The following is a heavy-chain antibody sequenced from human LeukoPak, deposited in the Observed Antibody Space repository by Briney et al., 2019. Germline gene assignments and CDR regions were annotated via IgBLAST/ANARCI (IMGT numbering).Heavy chain of an antibody. CDR2: ISSSSSYI. D-gene: IGHD2-15*01. J-gene: IGHJ4*02. V-gene: IGHV3-21*01. CDR3: ARVRCSGGSCSFDY. CDR1: GFTFSSYS. Sequence: GGSLRLSCAASGFTFSSYSMNWVRRAPGKGLEWVSSISSSSSYIYYADSVKGRFTISRDNAKNSLYLQMNSLRAEDTAVYYCARVRCSGGSCSFDYWGQGTLVTVSS.